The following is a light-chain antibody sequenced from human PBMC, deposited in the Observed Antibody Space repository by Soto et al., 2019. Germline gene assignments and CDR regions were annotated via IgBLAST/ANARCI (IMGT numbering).Light chain of an antibody. Sequence: DIQMNQSPSTLSASVGDRVTVTFRASQSIRTWLAWYQQKPGKAPRLLMYQASSLKSGVPSRFSGSGSETDFTLTITSLQPDDTATYFCQQYSTYLWTFGQGTKVDIK. CDR2: QAS. CDR1: QSIRTW. J-gene: IGKJ1*01. V-gene: IGKV1-5*03. CDR3: QQYSTYLWT.